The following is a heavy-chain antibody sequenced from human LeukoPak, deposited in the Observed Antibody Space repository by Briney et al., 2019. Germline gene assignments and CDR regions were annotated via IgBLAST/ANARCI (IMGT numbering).Heavy chain of an antibody. Sequence: GGSLRLSCAASGFTFSSYWMSWVRQAPGKGLEWVANIKQDGSEKNYVDSVKGRFTISRDNAKNSLYLQMNSLRGEDTAVYYCARDPSARRNWFDYWGQGTLVTVSS. CDR1: GFTFSSYW. D-gene: IGHD6-6*01. CDR3: ARDPSARRNWFDY. J-gene: IGHJ4*02. V-gene: IGHV3-7*01. CDR2: IKQDGSEK.